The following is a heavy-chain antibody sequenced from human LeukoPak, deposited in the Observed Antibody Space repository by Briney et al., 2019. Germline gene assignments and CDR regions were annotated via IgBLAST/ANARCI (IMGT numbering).Heavy chain of an antibody. V-gene: IGHV5-51*01. Sequence: GESLKISCKGSGYSFTSYWIGRVRQMPGKGLEWMGIIYPGDSDTRYSPSFQGQVTISADKSISTAYLQWSSLKASDTAMYYCARHKGTEGGTPYLGGPDYYYYYGMDVWGQGTTVTVSS. J-gene: IGHJ6*02. CDR2: IYPGDSDT. CDR3: ARHKGTEGGTPYLGGPDYYYYYGMDV. D-gene: IGHD1-26*01. CDR1: GYSFTSYW.